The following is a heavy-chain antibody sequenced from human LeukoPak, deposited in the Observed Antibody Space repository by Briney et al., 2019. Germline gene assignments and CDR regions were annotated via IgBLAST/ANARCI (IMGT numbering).Heavy chain of an antibody. CDR2: VSYSGSP. CDR3: ARPLTGYSNTFVY. J-gene: IGHJ4*02. Sequence: PSETLSLTCIVSGGPIRGTSYYWGWIRQSPGKGLEWIGSVSYSGSPYYNPSLKSRVAISIDTSMNLFSLELTSVTAADTAVYYCARPLTGYSNTFVYWGQGTMVTVSS. D-gene: IGHD4-11*01. V-gene: IGHV4-39*01. CDR1: GGPIRGTSYY.